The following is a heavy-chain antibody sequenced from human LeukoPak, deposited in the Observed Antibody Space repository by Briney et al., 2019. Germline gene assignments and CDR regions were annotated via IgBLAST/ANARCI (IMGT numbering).Heavy chain of an antibody. CDR2: VHRDGYT. J-gene: IGHJ4*02. V-gene: IGHV4-4*09. CDR1: GAPITYY. D-gene: IGHD3-10*01. Sequence: SETLSLTCTVSGAPITYYWSWVRQPPGKGLEWIGEVHRDGYTNYNPSLKSRVTISVDTSKNQFSLKLSSVTAADTAVYYCARFGTMVRGIIKGVFDYWGQGTLVTVSS. CDR3: ARFGTMVRGIIKGVFDY.